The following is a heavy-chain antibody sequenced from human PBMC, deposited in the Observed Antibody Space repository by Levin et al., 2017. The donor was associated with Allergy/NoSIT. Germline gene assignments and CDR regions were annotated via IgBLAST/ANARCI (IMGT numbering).Heavy chain of an antibody. D-gene: IGHD2-21*01. V-gene: IGHV3-7*04. CDR3: ARKAIPNWYVDL. J-gene: IGHJ2*01. CDR1: GFTFSSYW. CDR2: IKDDGSER. Sequence: PGGSLRLSCAASGFTFSSYWMSWVRQAPGKGLEWVANIKDDGSERYYLDSLKGRSTISRDNAKNSVYLQVNGLRGEDTAVYYCARKAIPNWYVDLWGRGTLVIVSS.